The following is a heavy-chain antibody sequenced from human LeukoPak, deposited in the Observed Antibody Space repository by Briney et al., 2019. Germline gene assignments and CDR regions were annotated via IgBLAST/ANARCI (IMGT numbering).Heavy chain of an antibody. V-gene: IGHV3-23*01. J-gene: IGHJ4*02. Sequence: GGSLRLSCAASGFTFSSYAMSWVRQAPEKGPEWVSAISGSGGTTYYADSVKGRFIISRDNSKNTLYLQMNSLRAEDTAVYYCAKRHYDFWSGYQNQMYYFDYWGQGALVTVSS. D-gene: IGHD3-3*01. CDR3: AKRHYDFWSGYQNQMYYFDY. CDR2: ISGSGGTT. CDR1: GFTFSSYA.